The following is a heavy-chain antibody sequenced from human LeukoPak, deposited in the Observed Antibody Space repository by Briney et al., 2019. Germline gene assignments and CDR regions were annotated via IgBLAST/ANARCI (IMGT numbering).Heavy chain of an antibody. J-gene: IGHJ5*02. CDR2: INPNSGGT. CDR1: GYTFTGYY. CDR3: ARVSYYGSGNGFHP. V-gene: IGHV1-2*02. Sequence: ASVKVSCKASGYTFTGYYMHWVRQAPGQGLEWMGWINPNSGGTNYAQKFQGRVTMTRDTSISTAYMELSRLRSDDTAVYYCARVSYYGSGNGFHPWGQGTLVTVSS. D-gene: IGHD3-10*01.